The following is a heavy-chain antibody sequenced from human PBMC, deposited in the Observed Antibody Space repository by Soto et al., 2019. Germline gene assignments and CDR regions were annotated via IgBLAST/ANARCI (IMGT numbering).Heavy chain of an antibody. CDR3: AHRKLYYDSRAYYFDY. Sequence: QITLKESGPTLVKLTQTLTLTCTFSGFSLSTSGVGVGWIRQPPGKALEWLALIYWDDDKRYSPSLKSRLTITKDTSKNQVVLTMTNMDPVDTATYYCAHRKLYYDSRAYYFDYWGQGTLVTVSS. D-gene: IGHD3-22*01. CDR2: IYWDDDK. V-gene: IGHV2-5*02. J-gene: IGHJ4*02. CDR1: GFSLSTSGVG.